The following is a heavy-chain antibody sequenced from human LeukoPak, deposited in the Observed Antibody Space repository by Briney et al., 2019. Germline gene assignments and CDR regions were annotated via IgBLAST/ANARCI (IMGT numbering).Heavy chain of an antibody. CDR1: GFTFDNYG. V-gene: IGHV3-20*04. Sequence: GGSLRLSCAASGFTFDNYGMSWVRQAPGKGLEWVSGINWNGGSTGYADSVKGRFTISRDNAKNSLYLQMNSLRAEDTALYYCARDLMRTRYSYGLGYWGQGTLVTVSS. J-gene: IGHJ4*02. CDR2: INWNGGST. D-gene: IGHD5-18*01. CDR3: ARDLMRTRYSYGLGY.